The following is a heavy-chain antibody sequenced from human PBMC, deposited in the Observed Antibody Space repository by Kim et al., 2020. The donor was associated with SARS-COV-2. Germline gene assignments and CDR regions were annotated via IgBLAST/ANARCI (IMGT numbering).Heavy chain of an antibody. D-gene: IGHD6-19*01. CDR3: AREYSSGWYEDGMDV. Sequence: PCLKGRVTISVDTSKNQFSMKLSYVSAADTAMYYCAREYSSGWYEDGMDVWGQGTTVTVSS. J-gene: IGHJ6*02. V-gene: IGHV4-39*02.